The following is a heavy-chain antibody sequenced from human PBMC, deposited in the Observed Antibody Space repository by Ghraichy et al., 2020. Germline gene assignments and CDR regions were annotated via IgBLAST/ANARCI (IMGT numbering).Heavy chain of an antibody. V-gene: IGHV3-30*18. CDR3: AKVYNTGWLTYYYGMDV. D-gene: IGHD6-19*01. Sequence: GGSLRLSCAASGFIFSNYGMYWVRQAPGKGLEWVALISFDGGNKYFGDSVKGRFTISRDNSKNTLYLQMNSVRVEDTAVYYCAKVYNTGWLTYYYGMDVWGHGTTVTVSS. CDR1: GFIFSNYG. CDR2: ISFDGGNK. J-gene: IGHJ6*02.